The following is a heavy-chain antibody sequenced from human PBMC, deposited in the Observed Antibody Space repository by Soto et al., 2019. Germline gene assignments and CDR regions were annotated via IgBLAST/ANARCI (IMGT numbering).Heavy chain of an antibody. CDR3: ATSYDSGFDP. V-gene: IGHV1-18*04. CDR2: IKPDNGDT. CDR1: GYPFSKYG. D-gene: IGHD5-12*01. J-gene: IGHJ5*02. Sequence: QLQLVQSGAEVERPGASMRVSCKAYGYPFSKYGISWIRQAPGQGLEWMGWIKPDNGDTNYAQKFQGRVTMTTDTPSNTAYMELRSLRSDDTAVYYCATSYDSGFDPWGQGTLVSVSS.